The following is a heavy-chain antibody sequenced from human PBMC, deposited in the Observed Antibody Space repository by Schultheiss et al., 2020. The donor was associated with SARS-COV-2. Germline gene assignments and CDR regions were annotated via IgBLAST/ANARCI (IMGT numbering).Heavy chain of an antibody. Sequence: GGSLRLSCVASGFTFSRFSMNWVRQAPGKGLEWVSVIYSGGSTYYADSVKGRFTISRDNSKNTLYLQMNSLRAEDTAVYYCARGFYDFWSGPYFDYWGQGTLVTVSS. J-gene: IGHJ4*02. D-gene: IGHD3-3*01. CDR3: ARGFYDFWSGPYFDY. CDR2: IYSGGST. V-gene: IGHV3-66*02. CDR1: GFTFSRFS.